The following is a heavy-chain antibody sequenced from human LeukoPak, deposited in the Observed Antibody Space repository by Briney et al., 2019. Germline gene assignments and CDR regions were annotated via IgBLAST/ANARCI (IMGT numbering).Heavy chain of an antibody. J-gene: IGHJ4*02. CDR2: IRYDGSNK. D-gene: IGHD6-13*01. V-gene: IGHV3-30*02. CDR3: AKDLSSSWYYFDY. CDR1: GFTFSSYG. Sequence: PGGSLRLSCAASGFTFSSYGMHWVRQAPGKGLEWVAFIRYDGSNKYYADSVKVRFTISRDNSKNTLYLQMNSLRAEDTAVYYCAKDLSSSWYYFDYWGQGTLVTVSS.